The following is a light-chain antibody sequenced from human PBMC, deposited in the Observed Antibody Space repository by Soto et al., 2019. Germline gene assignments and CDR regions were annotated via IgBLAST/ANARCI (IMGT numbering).Light chain of an antibody. V-gene: IGKV1-39*01. J-gene: IGKJ5*01. CDR2: AAS. CDR1: QSISNS. Sequence: DIQMTQSPSSLSASVVHRVTMSCRASQSISNSVNWYQQKPGTAPKLLMYAASSLQSGVPSRFSGSGSGTDFTLTISTLQPEDFVIYYCQQSYSIPITFGQGTRLEIK. CDR3: QQSYSIPIT.